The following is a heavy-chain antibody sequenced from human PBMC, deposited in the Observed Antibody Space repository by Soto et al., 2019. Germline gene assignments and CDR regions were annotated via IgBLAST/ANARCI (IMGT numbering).Heavy chain of an antibody. V-gene: IGHV1-69*01. CDR3: ARLRRDWGDAFDL. CDR1: GGPFGNSA. J-gene: IGHJ3*01. CDR2: IIPVFATA. Sequence: QVQLVQSGADVKKPGSSVRVSCKTSGGPFGNSAISWVRQAPAQRLEWIGEIIPVFATANYAQNFQGRLTITADDSTATVFMQLSSLRSEDTAVYFCARLRRDWGDAFDLWGQGTLVTVSS. D-gene: IGHD3-16*01.